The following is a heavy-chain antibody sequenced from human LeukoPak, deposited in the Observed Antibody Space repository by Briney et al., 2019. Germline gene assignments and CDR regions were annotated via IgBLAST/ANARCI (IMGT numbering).Heavy chain of an antibody. J-gene: IGHJ6*03. Sequence: GGSLRLSCAASGFTFSSYAMSWVRQAPGKGLEWVSAISGSGGSTCYADSVKGRFTISRDNSKNTLYLQMNSLRAEDTAVYYCAKRGRRQQLVNYYMDVWGKGTTVTVSS. D-gene: IGHD6-13*01. CDR3: AKRGRRQQLVNYYMDV. CDR1: GFTFSSYA. V-gene: IGHV3-23*01. CDR2: ISGSGGST.